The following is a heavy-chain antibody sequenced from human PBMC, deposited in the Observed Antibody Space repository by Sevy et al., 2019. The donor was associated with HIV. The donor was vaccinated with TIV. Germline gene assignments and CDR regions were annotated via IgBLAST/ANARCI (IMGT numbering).Heavy chain of an antibody. CDR2: ISYDGSNK. V-gene: IGHV3-30*18. J-gene: IGHJ3*02. D-gene: IGHD6-19*01. Sequence: GGSLRLSCAASGFTFSSYGMHWVHQAPGKGLEWVAVISYDGSNKYYADSVKGRFTISRDNSKNTLYLQMNSLRAEDTAVYYCAKDRLSGWGHDAFDIWGQGTMVTVSS. CDR3: AKDRLSGWGHDAFDI. CDR1: GFTFSSYG.